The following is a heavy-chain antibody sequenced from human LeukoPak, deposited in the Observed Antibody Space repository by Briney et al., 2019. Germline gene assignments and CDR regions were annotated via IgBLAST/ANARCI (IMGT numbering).Heavy chain of an antibody. CDR1: GVSISSGSYY. CDR2: IHTSGNT. V-gene: IGHV4-61*02. CDR3: ARGQSGVRGANVPNLMGFDP. D-gene: IGHD3-10*01. J-gene: IGHJ5*02. Sequence: PSETLSLTCPVSGVSISSGSYYWSWIRQPAGKGLEWIGRIHTSGNTNYNPSLKSRVTISIDTSKNQISLILSSVTAADTAVYFCARGQSGVRGANVPNLMGFDPWGQGTLVIVSS.